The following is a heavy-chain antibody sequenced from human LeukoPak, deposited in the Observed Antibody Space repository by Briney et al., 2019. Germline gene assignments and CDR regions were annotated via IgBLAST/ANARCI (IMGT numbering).Heavy chain of an antibody. D-gene: IGHD2-2*01. V-gene: IGHV4-34*01. CDR1: GGSFSGYY. J-gene: IGHJ4*02. CDR2: INHSGST. CDR3: ARGPAAVDY. Sequence: SDTLSLTCAVYGGSFSGYYWSWIRQPPGKGLEWIGEINHSGSTNYNPSLKSPVTISGDTSKNQFSLTLSSVTAPDTAVYSCARGPAAVDYWGQGTLVTVSS.